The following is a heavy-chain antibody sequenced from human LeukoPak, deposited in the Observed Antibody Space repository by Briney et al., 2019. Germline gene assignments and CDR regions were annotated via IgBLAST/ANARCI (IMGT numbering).Heavy chain of an antibody. CDR3: AKDSTRQYGGNSGLFDY. D-gene: IGHD4-23*01. Sequence: GGSLRLSCAASGFTFDDYAMHWVRQAPGKGLEWVSGISWNSGSIGYAGSVKGRFTISRDNAKNSLYLQMNSLRAEDTALYYCAKDSTRQYGGNSGLFDYWGQGTLVTVSS. V-gene: IGHV3-9*01. CDR1: GFTFDDYA. CDR2: ISWNSGSI. J-gene: IGHJ4*02.